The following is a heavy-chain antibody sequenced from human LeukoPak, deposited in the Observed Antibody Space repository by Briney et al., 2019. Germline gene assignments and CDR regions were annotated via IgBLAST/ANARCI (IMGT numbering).Heavy chain of an antibody. CDR3: ARLSRYSYGSDY. CDR2: IFYTGST. J-gene: IGHJ4*02. CDR1: GGSMSSSSDY. D-gene: IGHD5-18*01. V-gene: IGHV4-39*01. Sequence: SETLSLTCTVSGGSMSSSSDYWGWIRQPPGKGLEWIGSIFYTGSTFYNPSLKSRVTIPVDTSKNQFSLRLSSMTAADTAVYYCARLSRYSYGSDYWGQGTLVTVSS.